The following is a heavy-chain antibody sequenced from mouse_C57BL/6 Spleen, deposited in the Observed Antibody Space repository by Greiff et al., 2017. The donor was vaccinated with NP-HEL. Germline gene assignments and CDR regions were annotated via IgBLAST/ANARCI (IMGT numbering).Heavy chain of an antibody. CDR3: ARGGDDYDVSYYAMDY. J-gene: IGHJ4*01. CDR1: GFTFSSYG. CDR2: ISSGGSYT. V-gene: IGHV5-6*01. D-gene: IGHD2-4*01. Sequence: EVMLVESGGDLVKPGGSLKLSCAASGFTFSSYGMSWVRQTPDKRLEWVATISSGGSYTYYPDSVKGRFTISRDNAKNTLYLQMSSLKSEDTAMYYCARGGDDYDVSYYAMDYWGQGTSVTVSS.